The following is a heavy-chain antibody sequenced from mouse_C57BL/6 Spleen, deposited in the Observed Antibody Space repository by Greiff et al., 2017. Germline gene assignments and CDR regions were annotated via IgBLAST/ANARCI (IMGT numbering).Heavy chain of an antibody. Sequence: VQLQQPGAELVKPGASVKLSCKASGYTFTSYWMHWVKQRPGQGLEWIGMIHPNSGSTNYNEKFKSKATLTVDKSSITAYMQLSSLTSEDSAVYYCASTVYNDYDRGDYYAMDYWGQGSSVTVSS. V-gene: IGHV1-64*01. CDR2: IHPNSGST. CDR1: GYTFTSYW. J-gene: IGHJ4*01. D-gene: IGHD2-4*01. CDR3: ASTVYNDYDRGDYYAMDY.